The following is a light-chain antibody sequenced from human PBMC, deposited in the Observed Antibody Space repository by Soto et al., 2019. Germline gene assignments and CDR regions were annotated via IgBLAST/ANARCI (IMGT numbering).Light chain of an antibody. J-gene: IGLJ2*01. CDR2: IEGTGSY. CDR3: ETWDTNTRV. V-gene: IGLV4-60*03. CDR1: SGYSSYI. Sequence: QTVVTQSSSASTSLGSSVKLTCTLSSGYSSYIIAWHQQQPGKAPRYLMKIEGTGSYNKGSGVPDRFSGSSSGADRYLTSPTPQSEEEADYYCETWDTNTRVFGGWTKLTAL.